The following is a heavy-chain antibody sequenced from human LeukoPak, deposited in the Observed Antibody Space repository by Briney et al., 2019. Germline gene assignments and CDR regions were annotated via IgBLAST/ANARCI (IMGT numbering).Heavy chain of an antibody. J-gene: IGHJ5*02. CDR3: ARDFEEISWFDP. D-gene: IGHD3-3*02. CDR1: GYTSTSYG. V-gene: IGHV1-18*01. CDR2: ISAYNGNT. Sequence: ASVKVSCKASGYTSTSYGISWVRQAPGQGLEWMGWISAYNGNTNYAQKLQGRVTMTTDTSTSTAYMELRSLRSDDTAVYYCARDFEEISWFDPWGQGTLVTVSS.